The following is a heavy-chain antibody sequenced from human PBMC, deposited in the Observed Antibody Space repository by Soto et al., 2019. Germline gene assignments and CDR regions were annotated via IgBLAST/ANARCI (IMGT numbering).Heavy chain of an antibody. CDR3: ARSRIAALRGVYYFDY. CDR2: IYYSGST. J-gene: IGHJ4*02. V-gene: IGHV4-39*01. CDR1: GGSISSSSYY. D-gene: IGHD6-6*01. Sequence: QLQLQESGPGLVKPSETLSLTCTVSGGSISSSSYYWGWIRQPPGKGLEWIGSIYYSGSTYYNPSLKSRVTISVDTSKNQFSLKLSSVTAADTAVYYCARSRIAALRGVYYFDYWGQGTLVTVSS.